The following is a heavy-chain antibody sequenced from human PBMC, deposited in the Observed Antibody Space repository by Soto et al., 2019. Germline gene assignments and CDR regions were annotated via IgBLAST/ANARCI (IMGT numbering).Heavy chain of an antibody. CDR3: ARFLAAAGKRPRNWYFDL. V-gene: IGHV1-18*01. CDR1: GYTFTSYG. D-gene: IGHD6-13*01. CDR2: ISANNGNT. Sequence: QVQLVQSGAEVKKPGASVKVSCKAAGYTFTSYGISWVRQAPGQGHEWMGWISANNGNTSYAQKLQGRVTMNRATSTSPDYFGLRSLRSDDTAVYYSARFLAAAGKRPRNWYFDLWGCGTLVTVSS. J-gene: IGHJ2*01.